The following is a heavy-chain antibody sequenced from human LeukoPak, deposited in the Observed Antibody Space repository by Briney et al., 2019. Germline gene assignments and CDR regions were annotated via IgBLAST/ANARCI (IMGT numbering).Heavy chain of an antibody. CDR1: GFTFDGYA. J-gene: IGHJ4*02. D-gene: IGHD1-26*01. V-gene: IGHV3-20*04. Sequence: GGSLRLSCAASGFTFDGYAMNWVRQGPGKGLEWVAGINWSGGSAGYADSVKGRFTISRDNAKTSLYLQMSSLRGEDTAFYYCARTKVGATFDYWGQGTLVTVSS. CDR3: ARTKVGATFDY. CDR2: INWSGGSA.